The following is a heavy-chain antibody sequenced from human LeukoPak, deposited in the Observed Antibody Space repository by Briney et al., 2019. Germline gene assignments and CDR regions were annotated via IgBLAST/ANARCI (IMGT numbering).Heavy chain of an antibody. J-gene: IGHJ6*02. CDR3: GRGYYGDYGYGMDV. Sequence: GGSLRLSCAASGFTFSSYGIHWVRQAPGKGLEWVAVIWYNGSNKYYADSVKGRFTISRDNSKSTLYLQMNSLRAEDTAVYYCGRGYYGDYGYGMDVWGQGTTVTVSS. V-gene: IGHV3-33*01. D-gene: IGHD4-17*01. CDR2: IWYNGSNK. CDR1: GFTFSSYG.